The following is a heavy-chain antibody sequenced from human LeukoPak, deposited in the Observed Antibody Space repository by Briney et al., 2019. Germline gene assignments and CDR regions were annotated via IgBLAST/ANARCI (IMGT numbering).Heavy chain of an antibody. CDR3: ARAVRYCSSTSCYGYWYFDL. D-gene: IGHD2-2*01. J-gene: IGHJ2*01. CDR2: IYYSGST. Sequence: PETLSLTCTVSGGSISGYYWSWIRQPPGQGLEWIGYIYYSGSTNYNPSLKSRVTISVDTSKNQFSLKLSSVTAADTAVYYCARAVRYCSSTSCYGYWYFDLWGRGTLVTVSS. V-gene: IGHV4-59*01. CDR1: GGSISGYY.